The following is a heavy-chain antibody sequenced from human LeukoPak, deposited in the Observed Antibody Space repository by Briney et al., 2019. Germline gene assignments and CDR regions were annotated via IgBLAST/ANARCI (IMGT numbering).Heavy chain of an antibody. CDR2: IYYGGST. CDR3: ARRVIVATIDY. CDR1: GGSISSSSYY. Sequence: SETLSLTCTVSGGSISSSSYYWAWIRQPRGKGLEWIGSIYYGGSTYYNPSLKSRVTISADTSKNQFSLKLSSVTAACTAVYFCARRVIVATIDYWGQGTLVTVSS. V-gene: IGHV4-39*01. D-gene: IGHD5-12*01. J-gene: IGHJ4*02.